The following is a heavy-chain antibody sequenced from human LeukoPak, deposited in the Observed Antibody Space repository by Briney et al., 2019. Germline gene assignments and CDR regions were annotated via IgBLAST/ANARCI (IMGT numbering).Heavy chain of an antibody. CDR1: GGSNSSYY. J-gene: IGHJ5*02. CDR3: ARLGSEADRNWFDP. Sequence: SETLSLTCTVSGGSNSSYYWSWIRQPPGKGLEWSGYIYDSGSTNYNPSLKSRVTISGDTSKKQFSLKVSSVTAADTAEYYCARLGSEADRNWFDPWGQGTLVTVSS. CDR2: IYDSGST. D-gene: IGHD6-19*01. V-gene: IGHV4-59*08.